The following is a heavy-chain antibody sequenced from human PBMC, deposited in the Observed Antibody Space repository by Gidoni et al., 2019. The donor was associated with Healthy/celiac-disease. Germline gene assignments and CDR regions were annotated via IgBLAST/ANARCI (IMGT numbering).Heavy chain of an antibody. V-gene: IGHV3-9*01. D-gene: IGHD6-13*01. CDR3: AKGGQLADY. J-gene: IGHJ4*02. Sequence: EVQLVESGGGLVQPGRSLRLSCAASGFTFDDYAMHWVRQAPGKGLEGVSGISWNSGSIGYADSVKGRFTISRDNAKNSLYLQMNSLRAEDTALYYCAKGGQLADYWGQGTLVTVSS. CDR1: GFTFDDYA. CDR2: ISWNSGSI.